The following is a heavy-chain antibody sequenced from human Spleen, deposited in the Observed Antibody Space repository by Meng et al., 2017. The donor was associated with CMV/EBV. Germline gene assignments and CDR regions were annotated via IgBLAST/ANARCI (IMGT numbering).Heavy chain of an antibody. CDR1: GFTFSSYS. D-gene: IGHD5-12*01. Sequence: GESLKISCAASGFTFSSYSMNWVRQAPGKGLEWVSSISSSSSYIYYADSVKGRFTISRDNSKNTLYLQMNSLRAEDTAVYFCARDRGGYVDYWGQGTLVTVSS. CDR2: ISSSSSYI. V-gene: IGHV3-21*04. J-gene: IGHJ4*02. CDR3: ARDRGGYVDY.